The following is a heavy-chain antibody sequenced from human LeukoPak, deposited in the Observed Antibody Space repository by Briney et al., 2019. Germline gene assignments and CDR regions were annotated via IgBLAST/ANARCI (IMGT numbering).Heavy chain of an antibody. CDR1: GGSISSYY. Sequence: KPSETLSLTCTVSGGSISSYYWSWIRQPPGKGLEWIGYIYYSGSTNYNPSLKSRVTISVDTSKNQFSLKLSSVTAADTAVYYCAREGIAAAGAYFDYWGQGTLVTVSS. CDR3: AREGIAAAGAYFDY. CDR2: IYYSGST. J-gene: IGHJ4*02. D-gene: IGHD6-13*01. V-gene: IGHV4-59*01.